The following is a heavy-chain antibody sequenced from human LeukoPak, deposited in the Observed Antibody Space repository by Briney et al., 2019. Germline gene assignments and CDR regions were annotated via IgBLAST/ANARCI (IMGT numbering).Heavy chain of an antibody. Sequence: GGSLRLSCTASGFTYSTCAMSWVRQSPGTGLEWVSTVTTSPTETYYADSVKGLFTVSRDNSKNTLYLHMDSLRAGDTAVYYCAKRPYNGGPFDYWGRGTLVTVSS. J-gene: IGHJ4*02. D-gene: IGHD4-23*01. V-gene: IGHV3-23*01. CDR3: AKRPYNGGPFDY. CDR1: GFTYSTCA. CDR2: VTTSPTET.